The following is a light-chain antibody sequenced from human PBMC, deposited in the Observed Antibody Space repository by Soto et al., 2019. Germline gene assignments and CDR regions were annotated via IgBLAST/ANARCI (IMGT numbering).Light chain of an antibody. J-gene: IGKJ4*01. CDR1: QSISRL. Sequence: DIQMTQSPSILSASVGDRVTITCRASQSISRLLAWYQQKPGKAPKLLIFDASSLESGVPSRFSGSGSGTEFTLTISSLQPDDFATYCCQHYNSFPLTFGGGTKVDIK. V-gene: IGKV1-5*01. CDR2: DAS. CDR3: QHYNSFPLT.